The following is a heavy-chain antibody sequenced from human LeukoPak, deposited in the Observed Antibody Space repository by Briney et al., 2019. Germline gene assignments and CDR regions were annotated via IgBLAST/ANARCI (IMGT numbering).Heavy chain of an antibody. D-gene: IGHD5-18*01. CDR2: ISSSSSYI. V-gene: IGHV3-21*01. J-gene: IGHJ4*02. Sequence: GGSLRLSCAASGFTFSSYSMNWVRQAPGKGLEWVSSISSSSSYIYYADSVKGRFTISRDNAKNSLYLQMNSLRAEDTVVYYCARGGNTAMVSGDYWGQGTLVTVSS. CDR1: GFTFSSYS. CDR3: ARGGNTAMVSGDY.